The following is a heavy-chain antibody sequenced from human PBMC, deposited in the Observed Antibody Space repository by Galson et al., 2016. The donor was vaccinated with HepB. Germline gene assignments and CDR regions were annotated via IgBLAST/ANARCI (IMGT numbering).Heavy chain of an antibody. V-gene: IGHV1-18*01. D-gene: IGHD3-16*02. CDR1: GYTFTSHG. CDR2: ISAQKGKT. J-gene: IGHJ4*02. CDR3: ARDFDYAWGSYLVTDGLGADLDY. Sequence: SVKVSCKASGYTFTSHGVSWVRQAPGQGLEWMGWISAQKGKTHYAQRFQDRVTMTTDRATSTAYMELRSLRSDDTAVYYCARDFDYAWGSYLVTDGLGADLDYWGQGTLVTVSS.